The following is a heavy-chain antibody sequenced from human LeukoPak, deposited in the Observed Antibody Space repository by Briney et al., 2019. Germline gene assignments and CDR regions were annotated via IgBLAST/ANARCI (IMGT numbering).Heavy chain of an antibody. J-gene: IGHJ4*02. CDR3: ARFYDSSGYGSQDY. V-gene: IGHV4-39*01. Sequence: SETLSLTCTVSGGSISSSSYYWGWLRQPPGKGLEWIGSIYYSGSTYYNPSLKSRVTISVDTSKNQFSLKLSSVTAADTAVYYCARFYDSSGYGSQDYWGQGTLVTVSS. CDR2: IYYSGST. CDR1: GGSISSSSYY. D-gene: IGHD3-22*01.